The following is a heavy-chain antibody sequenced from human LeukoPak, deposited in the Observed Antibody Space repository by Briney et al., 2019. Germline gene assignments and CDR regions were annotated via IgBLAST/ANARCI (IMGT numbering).Heavy chain of an antibody. CDR3: AREFTYYDFWSGYYWHYFDY. CDR1: GYTFTSYG. J-gene: IGHJ4*02. V-gene: IGHV1-18*01. CDR2: ISAYNGNT. D-gene: IGHD3-3*01. Sequence: GASVKVSCKASGYTFTSYGISWVRQAPGQGLEWMGWISAYNGNTNYAQKLQGRVTMTTDTSTSTAYMELRSLRSDDTAMYYCAREFTYYDFWSGYYWHYFDYWGQGTLVTVSS.